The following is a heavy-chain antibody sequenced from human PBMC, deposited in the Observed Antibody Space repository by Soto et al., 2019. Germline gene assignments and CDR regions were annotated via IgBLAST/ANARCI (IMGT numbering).Heavy chain of an antibody. D-gene: IGHD6-13*01. CDR3: TTDVIAAEGGAYYYYYGMDV. V-gene: IGHV3-15*07. J-gene: IGHJ6*02. Sequence: GGSLRLSCAASGFTFSNAWMNWVRQAPGKGLEWVGRIKSKTDGGTTDYAAPVKGRFTISRDDSKNTLYLQMNSLKTEDTAVYYCTTDVIAAEGGAYYYYYGMDVWGQGTTVTVSS. CDR2: IKSKTDGGTT. CDR1: GFTFSNAW.